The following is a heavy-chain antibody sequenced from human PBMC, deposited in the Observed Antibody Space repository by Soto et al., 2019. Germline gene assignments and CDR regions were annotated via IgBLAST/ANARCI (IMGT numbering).Heavy chain of an antibody. CDR2: IIPISDTT. V-gene: IGHV1-69*01. CDR3: ARSQGSSTSLEIYYYYYYGMDV. Sequence: QVQLVQSGAEVKKPGSSVKVSCKASGGTLSSYAISWERQAPGQGLEWMGGIIPISDTTNYAQKFQGRVTITADESTSTVYMELSSLRSEDTAVYYCARSQGSSTSLEIYYYYYYGMDVWGQGTTVTVSS. J-gene: IGHJ6*02. CDR1: GGTLSSYA. D-gene: IGHD2-2*01.